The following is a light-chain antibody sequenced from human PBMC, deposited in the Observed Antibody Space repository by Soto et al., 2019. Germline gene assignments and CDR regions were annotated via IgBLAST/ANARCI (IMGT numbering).Light chain of an antibody. CDR1: QIVGIT. CDR2: DAS. V-gene: IGKV3-11*01. Sequence: IVLTQSPATLSLSPGERASLSCRASQIVGITLAWYQQRPGQPPRLLIYDASSRAAGVPARFSGGGSGTDFTLTISSLEPDDFAVYYCQQRFAWPLTVGGGTKVEIK. CDR3: QQRFAWPLT. J-gene: IGKJ4*01.